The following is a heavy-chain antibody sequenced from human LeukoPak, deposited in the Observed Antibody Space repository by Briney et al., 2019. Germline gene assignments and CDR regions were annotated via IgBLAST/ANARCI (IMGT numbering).Heavy chain of an antibody. J-gene: IGHJ6*03. V-gene: IGHV4-61*02. CDR1: GGSISSGSYY. CDR2: IYTSGST. Sequence: SQTLSLTCTVSGGSISSGSYYWSWIRQPAGKGLEWIGRIYTSGSTNYNPSLKSRVIISIDTSKNQFSLRLNSVTAADTAIYYCAREITTGPYYYYYYMDVWGKGTTVTISS. CDR3: AREITTGPYYYYYYMDV. D-gene: IGHD4-11*01.